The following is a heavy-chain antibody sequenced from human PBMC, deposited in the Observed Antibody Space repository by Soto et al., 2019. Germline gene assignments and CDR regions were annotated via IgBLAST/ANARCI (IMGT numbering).Heavy chain of an antibody. D-gene: IGHD2-2*03. V-gene: IGHV3-9*01. J-gene: IGHJ6*02. CDR2: ISWNSGSI. CDR3: ATDMGIVVVPAAPYYYYYGMDV. Sequence: EVQLVESGGGLVQPGRSLRLSCAASGFTFDDYAMHWVRQAPGKGLEWVSGISWNSGSIGYADSVKGRFTISRDNAKKSLYRQMNSLRAEDTALYYCATDMGIVVVPAAPYYYYYGMDVWGQGTTVTVSS. CDR1: GFTFDDYA.